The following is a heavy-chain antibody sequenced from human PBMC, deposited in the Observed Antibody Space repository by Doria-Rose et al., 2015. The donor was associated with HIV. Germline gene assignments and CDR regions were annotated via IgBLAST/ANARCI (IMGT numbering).Heavy chain of an antibody. V-gene: IGHV3-20*04. D-gene: IGHD4-17*01. CDR1: GFTFDDYG. J-gene: IGHJ4*02. Sequence: GGSLRLTCAASGFTFDDYGMSWVRQAPGKGLEWVSGINWNGDTTGYVDSVKGRFTISRDNAKNSLYLQMNSLRAEDTALYYCATLTVRSRAFDIWGQETLVTVFS. CDR2: INWNGDTT. CDR3: ATLTVRSRAFDI.